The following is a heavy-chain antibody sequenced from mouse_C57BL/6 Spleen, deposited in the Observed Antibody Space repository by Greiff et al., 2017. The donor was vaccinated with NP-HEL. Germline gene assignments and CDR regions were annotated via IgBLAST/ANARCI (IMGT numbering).Heavy chain of an antibody. D-gene: IGHD3-2*02. J-gene: IGHJ2*01. CDR1: GFTFSSYA. V-gene: IGHV5-4*03. CDR3: AILSSGYFDY. CDR2: ISDGGSYI. Sequence: EVKLMESGGGLVKPGGSLKLSCAASGFTFSSYAMSWVRQTPEKRLEWVATISDGGSYIYYPDNVKGRFTISRDNAKNNLYLQMSHLKSEDTAMYYCAILSSGYFDYWGQGTTLTVSS.